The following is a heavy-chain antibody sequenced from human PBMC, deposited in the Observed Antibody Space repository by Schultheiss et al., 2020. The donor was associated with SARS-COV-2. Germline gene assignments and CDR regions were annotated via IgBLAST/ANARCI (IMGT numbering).Heavy chain of an antibody. CDR1: GFTFDDYA. J-gene: IGHJ5*02. V-gene: IGHV3-74*01. CDR3: TKRTGEFGGSYYRVGH. D-gene: IGHD1-26*01. Sequence: GESLKISCAASGFTFDDYAMHWVRQAPGKGLEWVSGINSDGSSTSYADSVKGRFTISRDNAKNTLYLQMSSLTAEDTAVYYCTKRTGEFGGSYYRVGHWGQGTLVTVSS. CDR2: INSDGSST.